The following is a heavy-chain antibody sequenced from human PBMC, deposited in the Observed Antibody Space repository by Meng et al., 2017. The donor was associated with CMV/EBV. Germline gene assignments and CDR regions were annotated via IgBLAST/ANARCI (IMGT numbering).Heavy chain of an antibody. CDR3: ARMPRDGYNYIDY. CDR2: ITPIFGTA. D-gene: IGHD5-24*01. Sequence: QVQSVQAGAEGKKPGSSVKVACKASGGTFSSYAISLVRQAPGQGLEWMGGITPIFGTANYAQKFQGRVTITADESTSTAYMELSSLRSEDTAVYYCARMPRDGYNYIDYWGQGTLVTVSS. V-gene: IGHV1-69*12. CDR1: GGTFSSYA. J-gene: IGHJ4*02.